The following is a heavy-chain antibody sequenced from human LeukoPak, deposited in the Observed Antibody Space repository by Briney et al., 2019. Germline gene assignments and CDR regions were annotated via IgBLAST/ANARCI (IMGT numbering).Heavy chain of an antibody. CDR1: GFTSSTYA. CDR2: ISYDGNNK. Sequence: GGSLRLSCAASGFTSSTYAIHWVRQAPGKGLEWVAVISYDGNNKYYADSVKGRFTISRDNSKNTLYLQMNSLRAKDTAVYYCAKSSPPPLRYWGQGTLVTVSS. J-gene: IGHJ4*02. CDR3: AKSSPPPLRY. V-gene: IGHV3-30*04.